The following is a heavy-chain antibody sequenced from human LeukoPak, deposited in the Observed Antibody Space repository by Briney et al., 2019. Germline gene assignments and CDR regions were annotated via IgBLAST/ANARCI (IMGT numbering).Heavy chain of an antibody. V-gene: IGHV3-7*02. Sequence: PGGSLRLSCAASRVTFSDYWISCVRQAPGKGLEWVAKIKQDGSEKYYVVSVKGRFTLSRDNAKNALDLQMNSLRAEDTAVYYCARPLYTSGWYWVYWGQGTLVTAS. J-gene: IGHJ4*02. CDR1: RVTFSDYW. CDR2: IKQDGSEK. D-gene: IGHD6-19*01. CDR3: ARPLYTSGWYWVY.